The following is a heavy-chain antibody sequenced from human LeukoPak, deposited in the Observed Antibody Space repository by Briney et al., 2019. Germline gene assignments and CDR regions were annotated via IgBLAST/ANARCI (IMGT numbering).Heavy chain of an antibody. CDR1: GFTFSSYS. V-gene: IGHV3-21*01. Sequence: GGSLRLSCAASGFTFSSYSMNWVRQAPGKGLEWVSSISSSSSYIYYADSVKGRFTISRDNAKNSLYLQMNSLRAEDTAVYYCAILSYYDILTGYYTGAFDIWGQGTMVTVSS. D-gene: IGHD3-9*01. CDR2: ISSSSSYI. J-gene: IGHJ3*02. CDR3: AILSYYDILTGYYTGAFDI.